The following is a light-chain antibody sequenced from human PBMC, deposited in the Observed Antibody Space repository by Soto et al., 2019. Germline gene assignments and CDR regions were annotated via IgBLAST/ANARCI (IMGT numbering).Light chain of an antibody. CDR1: QSVSSY. Sequence: EIVLTQTPATLSLSPGERATLSCRASQSVSSYLAWYQQKPGQAPRLLIYDASNRATGIPDRFSGSGSGTDFTLTIRRLEPEDFAVYYCQQYGSSYPWTFGQGTKVDI. V-gene: IGKV3-20*01. J-gene: IGKJ1*01. CDR2: DAS. CDR3: QQYGSSYPWT.